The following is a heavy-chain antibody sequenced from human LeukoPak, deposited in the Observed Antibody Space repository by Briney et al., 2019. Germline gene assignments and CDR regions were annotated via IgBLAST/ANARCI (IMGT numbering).Heavy chain of an antibody. V-gene: IGHV3-33*06. J-gene: IGHJ4*02. D-gene: IGHD3-22*01. CDR3: AKAMYDSSGYYVGY. CDR1: GFTFSSYG. Sequence: GGSLRLSCAASGFTFSSYGMHWVRQAPGKGLERVAVIWYDGSNKYYADSVKGRFTISRDNSKNTLYLQMNSLRAEDTAVYYCAKAMYDSSGYYVGYWGQGTLVTVSS. CDR2: IWYDGSNK.